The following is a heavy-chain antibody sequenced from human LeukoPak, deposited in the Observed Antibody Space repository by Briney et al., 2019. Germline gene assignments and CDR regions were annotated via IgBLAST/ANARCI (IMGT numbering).Heavy chain of an antibody. CDR3: ARDGGVVVAANWFDP. J-gene: IGHJ5*02. CDR1: GYTFTGNY. V-gene: IGHV1-2*02. D-gene: IGHD2-15*01. CDR2: INPNSGGT. Sequence: ASVKVSCKASGYTFTGNYMHWVRQAPGQGLEWMGWINPNSGGTNYAQKFQGRVTMTRDTSISTAYMELSRLRSDDTAVYYCARDGGVVVAANWFDPWGQGTLVTVSS.